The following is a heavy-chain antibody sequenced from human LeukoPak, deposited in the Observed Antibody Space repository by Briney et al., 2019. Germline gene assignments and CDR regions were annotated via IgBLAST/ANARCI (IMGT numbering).Heavy chain of an antibody. D-gene: IGHD3-22*01. CDR1: GFTLSSHA. CDR3: AYFDSSGYYYGRLRY. V-gene: IGHV3-23*01. J-gene: IGHJ4*02. CDR2: ISAGGDNT. Sequence: GGSLRLSCAASGFTLSSHAMSWVRQTPGKGLEWVSSISAGGDNTHYADSVKGRFTIPRDNPKSTLYLQMNSLRAEDTAVYFCAYFDSSGYYYGRLRYWGQGTPVTVSS.